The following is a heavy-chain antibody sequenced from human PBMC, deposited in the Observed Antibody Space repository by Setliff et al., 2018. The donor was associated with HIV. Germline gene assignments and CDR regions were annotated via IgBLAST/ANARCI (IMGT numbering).Heavy chain of an antibody. CDR2: FSPTGSP. D-gene: IGHD6-19*01. J-gene: IGHJ5*02. V-gene: IGHV4-34*01. Sequence: SETLSLTCAFYGGSFSSYYWNWIRQPPGKGLEWIGEFSPTGSPTYNPSLESRVTISVDKSKNQFSLKLSSVTAADTAVYYCARGPARAVARPGWLDPWGQGTLVTVSS. CDR1: GGSFSSYY. CDR3: ARGPARAVARPGWLDP.